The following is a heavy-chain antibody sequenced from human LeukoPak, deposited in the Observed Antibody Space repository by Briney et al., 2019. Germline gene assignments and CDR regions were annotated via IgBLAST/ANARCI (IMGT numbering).Heavy chain of an antibody. D-gene: IGHD6-13*01. CDR2: ISGSGGST. CDR1: GFTFSSYA. V-gene: IGHV3-23*01. J-gene: IGHJ4*02. Sequence: GGSLRLSCAASGFTFSSYAMSWVRQAPGKGLEWVSAISGSGGSTYYADSVRGRFTISRDNSKNTLYLQMNSLRAEDTAVYYCAKDRTGDSSSWYGYFDYWGQGTLVTVSS. CDR3: AKDRTGDSSSWYGYFDY.